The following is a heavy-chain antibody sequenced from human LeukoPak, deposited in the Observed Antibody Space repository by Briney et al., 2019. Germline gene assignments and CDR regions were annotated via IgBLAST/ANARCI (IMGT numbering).Heavy chain of an antibody. D-gene: IGHD6-13*01. CDR1: GFTFSSYA. J-gene: IGHJ4*02. CDR2: ISSNGGST. Sequence: PGGSLRLSCSASGFTFSSYAMHWVRQAPGKGLEYVSAISSNGGSTYYADSVKGRFTISRDNSKSTLYLQMSSLRAEDTAVYYCVKEGIPGYSSSWYGVDYWGQGTLATVSS. CDR3: VKEGIPGYSSSWYGVDY. V-gene: IGHV3-64D*06.